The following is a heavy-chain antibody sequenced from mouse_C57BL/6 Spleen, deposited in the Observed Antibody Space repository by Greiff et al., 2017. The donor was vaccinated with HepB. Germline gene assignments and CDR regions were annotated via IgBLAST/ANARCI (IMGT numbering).Heavy chain of an antibody. CDR2: IWWDDDK. V-gene: IGHV8-8*01. J-gene: IGHJ2*01. D-gene: IGHD3-3*01. CDR1: GFSLSTFGMG. CDR3: ARMGAWDRGVIPFLIPYYFDY. Sequence: QVTLKESGPGILQPSQTLSLTCSFSGFSLSTFGMGVGWIRQPSGKGLEWLAHIWWDDDKYYNPALKSRLTISKDTSKNQVFLKIANVDTADTATYYCARMGAWDRGVIPFLIPYYFDYWGQGTTLTVSS.